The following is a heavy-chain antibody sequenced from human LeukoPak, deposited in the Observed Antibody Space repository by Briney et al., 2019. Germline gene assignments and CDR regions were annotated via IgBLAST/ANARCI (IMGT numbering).Heavy chain of an antibody. CDR3: ARRRSSYDNYYYMDV. V-gene: IGHV3-11*04. Sequence: PSETLSLTCTVSGYSISNGYYWGWIRQPPGKGLEWVSDISGRSSSINYADSVRGRFTISRDNAKNSLYLQMNSLRAEDTAVYYCARRRSSYDNYYYMDVWGKGTTVTVSS. J-gene: IGHJ6*03. D-gene: IGHD6-13*01. CDR2: ISGRSSSI. CDR1: GYSISNGYY.